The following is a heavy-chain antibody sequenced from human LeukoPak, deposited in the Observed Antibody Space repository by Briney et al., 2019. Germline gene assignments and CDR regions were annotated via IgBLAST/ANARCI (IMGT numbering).Heavy chain of an antibody. D-gene: IGHD6-13*01. CDR3: ARGSYSSSWFEKYFFDS. CDR1: GFSFDTYT. V-gene: IGHV3-21*01. J-gene: IGHJ4*02. CDR2: ISGSGLYI. Sequence: GGSLRLSCAASGFSFDTYTMNWVRQAPGRGLEWVSPISGSGLYIFYADSVKGRFTISRDNAKNSLYLQMNSLRAEDTSLYFCARGSYSSSWFEKYFFDSWGQGTLVTVSA.